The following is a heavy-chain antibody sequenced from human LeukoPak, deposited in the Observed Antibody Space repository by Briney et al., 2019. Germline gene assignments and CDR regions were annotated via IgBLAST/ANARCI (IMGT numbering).Heavy chain of an antibody. D-gene: IGHD1-26*01. CDR2: INPSGGST. CDR3: ARESPVGAVDY. CDR1: GYTFTSYY. Sequence: GATVKVSCKASGYTFTSYYMHWVRQAPGQGLEWMGIINPSGGSTSYAQKFQGRVTMTRDTSTSTVYMELSSLRSEDTAVYYCARESPVGAVDYWGQGTLVTVSS. V-gene: IGHV1-46*01. J-gene: IGHJ4*02.